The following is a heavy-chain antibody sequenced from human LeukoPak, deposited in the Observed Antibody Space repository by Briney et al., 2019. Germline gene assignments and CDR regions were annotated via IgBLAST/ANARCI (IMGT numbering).Heavy chain of an antibody. Sequence: GGSLRLSCAASGFTFSSYWMSWVRQAPGKGLERVANIKKDGSEKYFVDSVKGRFTISRDNAKNSLYLQMNSLRAEDTAVYYCARDLWFGELSDTYWGQGTLVTVSS. CDR3: ARDLWFGELSDTY. D-gene: IGHD3-10*01. CDR2: IKKDGSEK. J-gene: IGHJ4*02. CDR1: GFTFSSYW. V-gene: IGHV3-7*01.